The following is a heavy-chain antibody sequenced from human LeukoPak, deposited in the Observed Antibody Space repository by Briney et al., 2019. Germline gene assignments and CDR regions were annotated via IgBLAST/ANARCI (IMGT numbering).Heavy chain of an antibody. Sequence: PGGSLRLSCAASGFTFSSYSMNWVRQAPGKGLEWVSSISSSSSYIYYADSVKGRFTISRDNAKNSLYLQMNSLRAEDTAVCYCARVGVRRYYYDSSGSDYWGQGTLVTVSS. D-gene: IGHD3-22*01. V-gene: IGHV3-21*01. J-gene: IGHJ4*02. CDR3: ARVGVRRYYYDSSGSDY. CDR1: GFTFSSYS. CDR2: ISSSSSYI.